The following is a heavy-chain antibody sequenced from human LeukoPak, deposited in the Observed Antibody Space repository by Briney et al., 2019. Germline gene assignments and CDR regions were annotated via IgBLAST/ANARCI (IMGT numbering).Heavy chain of an antibody. V-gene: IGHV4-31*03. D-gene: IGHD2-15*01. CDR3: ARTPGAGYGGSCCDFGY. CDR2: IYYSGST. Sequence: SETLSLTCTVSGGSISSGGYYWSWIRQHPGKGLERIGYIYYSGSTYYNPSLKSRVTISVDTSKNQFSLKLSSVTAADTAVYYCARTPGAGYGGSCCDFGYWGQGTLVTVSS. CDR1: GGSISSGGYY. J-gene: IGHJ4*02.